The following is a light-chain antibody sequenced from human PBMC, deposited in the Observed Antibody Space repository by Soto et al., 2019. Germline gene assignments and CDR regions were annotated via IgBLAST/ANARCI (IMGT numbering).Light chain of an antibody. V-gene: IGKV2-28*01. J-gene: IGKJ2*01. Sequence: DIVMTQSPLSLPVTPGEPASISCRSSQSLLHSNGYNYLDWYLQKPGQSPQLLVYLGSNRASGVLDRFSGSGSGTDFTLKISRVEAEDVGVYYCMQALQTPLATFGQGTKLEI. CDR3: MQALQTPLAT. CDR2: LGS. CDR1: QSLLHSNGYNY.